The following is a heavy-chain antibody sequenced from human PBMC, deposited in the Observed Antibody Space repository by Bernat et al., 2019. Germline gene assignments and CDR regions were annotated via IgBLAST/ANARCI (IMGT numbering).Heavy chain of an antibody. CDR3: ARQRITMVRGGEYYYYGMDV. D-gene: IGHD3-10*01. CDR2: ISYDGSNK. J-gene: IGHJ6*02. CDR1: GFTFSSYA. Sequence: QVQLVESGGGVVQPGRSLRLSCAASGFTFSSYAMHWVRQAPGKGLEWVAVISYDGSNKYYADSVKGRFTISRDNSKNTLYLQMNSLRAEDTAVYYCARQRITMVRGGEYYYYGMDVWGQGTTVTVSS. V-gene: IGHV3-30-3*01.